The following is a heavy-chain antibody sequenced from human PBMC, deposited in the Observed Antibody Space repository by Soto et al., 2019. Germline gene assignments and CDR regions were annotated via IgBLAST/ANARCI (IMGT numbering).Heavy chain of an antibody. CDR1: GGSISSSSYY. V-gene: IGHV4-39*01. Sequence: SETLSLTCTVSGGSISSSSYYWGWIRQPPGKGLEWIGSIYYSGSTYYNPSLKSRVTISVDTSKNQFSLMLSSVTAADTAVYYCAVGYCGGEEEHYGMDVWGQGTTVTVSS. D-gene: IGHD2-21*01. J-gene: IGHJ6*02. CDR3: AVGYCGGEEEHYGMDV. CDR2: IYYSGST.